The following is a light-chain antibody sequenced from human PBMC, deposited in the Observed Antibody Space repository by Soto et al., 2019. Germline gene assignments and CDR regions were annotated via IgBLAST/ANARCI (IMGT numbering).Light chain of an antibody. V-gene: IGLV2-11*01. J-gene: IGLJ2*01. CDR3: CSYAGTYTFVV. Sequence: QSALTQPRSVSGSPGQSVTISCTGTSSDVGAYNYVSWHQQHPGKAPKLMIYDVSKRPSGVPDRFSGSKSGNTASLTISGLQAEDEADYYCCSYAGTYTFVVFGGGTKVTVL. CDR2: DVS. CDR1: SSDVGAYNY.